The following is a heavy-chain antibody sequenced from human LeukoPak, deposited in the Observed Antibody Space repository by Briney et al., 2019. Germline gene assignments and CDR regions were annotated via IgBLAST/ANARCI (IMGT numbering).Heavy chain of an antibody. V-gene: IGHV3-53*01. CDR1: GFTFSDHY. Sequence: PGGSLRLSCTVSGFTFSDHYMEWVRQAPGKGLEWVSVIYSGGNTYYADSVKGRFTISRDNSKNTVYLQMNSLRPEDTAVYFCARSIAAAGRFDPWGQGTLVTVSS. D-gene: IGHD6-13*01. CDR3: ARSIAAAGRFDP. CDR2: IYSGGNT. J-gene: IGHJ5*02.